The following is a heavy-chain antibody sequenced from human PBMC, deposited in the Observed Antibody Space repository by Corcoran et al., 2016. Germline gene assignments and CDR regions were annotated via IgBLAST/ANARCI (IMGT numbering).Heavy chain of an antibody. V-gene: IGHV3-7*01. D-gene: IGHD3-3*01. CDR1: GFTFSSYW. J-gene: IGHJ4*02. Sequence: EVQLVESGGGLVQPGGSLRLSCAASGFTFSSYWMSWVRQAPGKGLEWVANIKQDGSEKYYVDSVKGRVTISRDNANNSRYLQMNSPRAEDKAVYYCAREGGSYDFWSGYPNLDYWGQGTLVTVSS. CDR3: AREGGSYDFWSGYPNLDY. CDR2: IKQDGSEK.